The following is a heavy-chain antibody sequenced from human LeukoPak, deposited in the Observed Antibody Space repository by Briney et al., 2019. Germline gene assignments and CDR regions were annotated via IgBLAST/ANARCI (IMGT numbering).Heavy chain of an antibody. Sequence: GGSLRLSCAASGFTFGSFTMNWVRQAPGKGLEWVSGISGSGDSTYYADSVKGRFTISRDNSKNTLYLQMNSLRAEDTAVYYCAKDLLSGGNCYSIFHYWGQGTLVTVSS. J-gene: IGHJ4*02. CDR1: GFTFGSFT. V-gene: IGHV3-23*01. CDR2: ISGSGDST. D-gene: IGHD2-15*01. CDR3: AKDLLSGGNCYSIFHY.